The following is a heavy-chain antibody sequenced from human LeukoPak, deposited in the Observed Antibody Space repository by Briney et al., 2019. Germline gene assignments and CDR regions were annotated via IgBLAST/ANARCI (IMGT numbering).Heavy chain of an antibody. D-gene: IGHD2-21*02. CDR2: IGGSGGST. CDR1: GFTFSSYA. CDR3: AKDRRIYCGGDCYPPAEYFQH. V-gene: IGHV3-23*01. Sequence: GGSLRLSCAASGFTFSSYAMSWVRQAPGKGLEWVSAIGGSGGSTYYADSVKGRFTISRDNSKNTLYLQMNSLRAEDTAVYYCAKDRRIYCGGDCYPPAEYFQHWGQGTLVTVSS. J-gene: IGHJ1*01.